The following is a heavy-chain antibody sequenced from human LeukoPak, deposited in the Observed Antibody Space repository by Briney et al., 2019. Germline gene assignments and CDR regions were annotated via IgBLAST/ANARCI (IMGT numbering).Heavy chain of an antibody. Sequence: PGGSLRLSCAASGFTFSSYGMSWVRQAPGKGLEWVSAISGSGGSTYYADSVKGRFTISRDNSKNTLYLQMNSLRAEDTAVYYCAKDHTIVVVTVPDYWGQGTLVTVSS. CDR2: ISGSGGST. V-gene: IGHV3-23*01. CDR3: AKDHTIVVVTVPDY. J-gene: IGHJ4*02. CDR1: GFTFSSYG. D-gene: IGHD2-21*02.